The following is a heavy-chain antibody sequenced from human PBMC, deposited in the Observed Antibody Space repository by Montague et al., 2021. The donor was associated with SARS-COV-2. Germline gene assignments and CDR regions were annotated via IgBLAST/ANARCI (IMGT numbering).Heavy chain of an antibody. Sequence: SETLSLTRAVYGGSFSGYYWTWIRQSPGKGLEWIAEINHSGTTNYNFNPSLRSRVTISVDTSMSQFSLKLTSVTAADTGVYYCARWDPQTLTLIGLRGKSASDYWGQGTLVTVSS. CDR1: GGSFSGYY. D-gene: IGHD4-23*01. J-gene: IGHJ4*02. CDR3: ARWDPQTLTLIGLRGKSASDY. V-gene: IGHV4-34*01. CDR2: INHSGTT.